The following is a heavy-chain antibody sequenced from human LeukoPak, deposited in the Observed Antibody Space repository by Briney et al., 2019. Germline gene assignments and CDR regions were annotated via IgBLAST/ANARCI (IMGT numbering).Heavy chain of an antibody. CDR1: GFTFSNYA. Sequence: GGSLRLSCAASGFTFSNYAMNWVRQAPGKGLEWVSGISGSGGSTYYADSVKGRFTISRDNSKNTLYLQMNSLRAEDTAVYYCAKDRTQLWLAHFDYWGQGTLVTVSS. CDR2: ISGSGGST. D-gene: IGHD5-18*01. CDR3: AKDRTQLWLAHFDY. J-gene: IGHJ4*02. V-gene: IGHV3-23*01.